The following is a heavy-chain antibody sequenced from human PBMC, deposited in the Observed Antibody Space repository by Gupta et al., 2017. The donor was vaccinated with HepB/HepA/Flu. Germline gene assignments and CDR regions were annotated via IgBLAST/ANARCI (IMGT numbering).Heavy chain of an antibody. J-gene: IGHJ1*01. CDR1: GYTFSRHF. D-gene: IGHD2-2*01. V-gene: IGHV3-21*02. CDR3: ARDRGFRSSSSAY. Sequence: LVESGGGLVKPGGSLTLTCVGSGYTFSRHFMNWFRQAPGKGLEWVASISTSGTYVYYEDSLKGRFTISRDNDKNSLSLQMNSLRGDDTAVYFCARDRGFRSSSSAYWGQGTLVTVSS. CDR2: ISTSGTYV.